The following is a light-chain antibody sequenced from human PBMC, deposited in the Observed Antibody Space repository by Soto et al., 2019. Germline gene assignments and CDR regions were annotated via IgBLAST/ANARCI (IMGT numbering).Light chain of an antibody. V-gene: IGLV2-23*01. CDR2: EAT. CDR1: TSDVGIYNL. J-gene: IGLJ2*01. Sequence: QSVLTQPASASGSPGQAITISCTGTTSDVGIYNLVSWYQQHPGKAPKLMIYEATKRPSGASNRFSGSKSGNATSLTISGLQTEDEADYYCSSYAGSNTVIFGGGTKVTVL. CDR3: SSYAGSNTVI.